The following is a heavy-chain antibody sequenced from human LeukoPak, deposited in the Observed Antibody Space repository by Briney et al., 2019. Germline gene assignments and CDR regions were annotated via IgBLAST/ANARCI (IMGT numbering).Heavy chain of an antibody. J-gene: IGHJ4*02. CDR3: GAFGYEAGIDL. CDR1: EFVFRNLW. D-gene: IGHD2-2*01. Sequence: GGSLRLSYGASEFVFRNLWMTWVRQSPGNGLEWVANISPRGTETYYVDPFKGRFTISRDNARNPLFLQMNTLRADDTAVYFCGAFGYEAGIDLWGQGTLVAVSS. V-gene: IGHV3-7*01. CDR2: ISPRGTET.